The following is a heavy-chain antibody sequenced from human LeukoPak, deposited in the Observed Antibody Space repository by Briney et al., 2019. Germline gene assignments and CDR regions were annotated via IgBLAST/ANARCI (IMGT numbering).Heavy chain of an antibody. V-gene: IGHV3-30-3*01. D-gene: IGHD3-9*01. CDR2: ISSDGTNK. CDR1: GFTFRSYA. CDR3: AKASLRYFDWFSDY. J-gene: IGHJ4*02. Sequence: GRSLRLSCVASGFTFRSYAMHWVRQAPGKGLEWVIVISSDGTNKYYADSVKGRFTVSRDNSKNTLYLQMNSLRAEDTAVYSCAKASLRYFDWFSDYWGQGTLVTVSS.